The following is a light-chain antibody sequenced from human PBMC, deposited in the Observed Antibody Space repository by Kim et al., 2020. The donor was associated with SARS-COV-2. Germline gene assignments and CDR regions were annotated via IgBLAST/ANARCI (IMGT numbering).Light chain of an antibody. J-gene: IGKJ1*01. Sequence: SPGEGATLSCRASQSVNGRFLAWYQQKPGQAPMLLIYGASTRATGIPDRFSGSGSGTDFTLTISRLEPEDFAMYYCQQYDSSVWTFGQGSKVEIK. CDR2: GAS. CDR1: QSVNGRF. CDR3: QQYDSSVWT. V-gene: IGKV3-20*01.